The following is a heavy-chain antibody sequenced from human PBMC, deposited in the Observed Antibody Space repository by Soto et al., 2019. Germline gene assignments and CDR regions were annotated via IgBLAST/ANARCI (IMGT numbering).Heavy chain of an antibody. V-gene: IGHV1-8*02. CDR2: MNPGSGKT. J-gene: IGHJ5*02. CDR1: GYTFINFD. CDR3: ARRASAGTLNWSDP. D-gene: IGHD3-10*01. Sequence: ASVKVSWKASGYTFINFDISWVRQAAGQGLEWLGWMNPGSGKTGYASKFQGRVAMTRDASTGTSHLELSRLTSDDTAVYYCARRASAGTLNWSDPWGQGTLVTVSS.